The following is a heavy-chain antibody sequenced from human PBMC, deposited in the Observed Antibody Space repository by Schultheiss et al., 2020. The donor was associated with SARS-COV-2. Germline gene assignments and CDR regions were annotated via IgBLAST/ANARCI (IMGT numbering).Heavy chain of an antibody. V-gene: IGHV3-30*18. CDR1: GFTFSSYG. CDR2: ISYDGSNK. Sequence: GGSLRLSCAASGFTFSSYGMHWVRQAPGKGLEWVAVISYDGSNKYYADSVKGRFTISRDNSKNTLYLQMNSLRAEDTAVYYCAKEPTGTMVRGVIISDYGMDVWGQGTTVTVSS. CDR3: AKEPTGTMVRGVIISDYGMDV. D-gene: IGHD3-10*01. J-gene: IGHJ6*02.